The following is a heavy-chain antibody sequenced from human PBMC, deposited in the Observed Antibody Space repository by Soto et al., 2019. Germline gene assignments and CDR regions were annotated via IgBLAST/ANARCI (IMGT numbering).Heavy chain of an antibody. Sequence: ASVKVSCKASGYTFTSYGISLVRQAPGQGLEWMGWISAYNGNTNYAQKLQGRVTMTTDTSTSTAYMELRSLRSDDTAVYYCARETGYDFWSGYHNWFDPWGQGTLVTVSS. J-gene: IGHJ5*02. D-gene: IGHD3-3*01. V-gene: IGHV1-18*01. CDR2: ISAYNGNT. CDR3: ARETGYDFWSGYHNWFDP. CDR1: GYTFTSYG.